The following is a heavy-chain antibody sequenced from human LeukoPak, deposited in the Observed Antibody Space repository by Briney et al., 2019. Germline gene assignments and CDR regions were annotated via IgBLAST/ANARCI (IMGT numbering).Heavy chain of an antibody. CDR3: AMFYDSSISAFDS. D-gene: IGHD3-22*01. CDR2: IYYSGST. Sequence: SETLSLTCTVSGGSISSYYWSWIRQPPGKGLEWIAYIYYSGSTDYNPSLKSRVTISVDTSKNQFSLKLSSLTAADTAVYFCAMFYDSSISAFDSWGEGRMVAVCS. J-gene: IGHJ3*02. V-gene: IGHV4-59*12. CDR1: GGSISSYY.